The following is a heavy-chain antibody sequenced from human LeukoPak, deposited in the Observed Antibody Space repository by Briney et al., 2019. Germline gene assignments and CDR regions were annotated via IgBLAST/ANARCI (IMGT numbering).Heavy chain of an antibody. D-gene: IGHD6-6*01. CDR3: TTDLPESFLAR. CDR1: GFTFSSYW. J-gene: IGHJ4*02. CDR2: IKSKTDGGTT. Sequence: SGGSLRLSCAASGFTFSSYWMSWVRQAPGKGLEWVGRIKSKTDGGTTDYAAPVKGRFTISRDDSKNTLYLQMNSLKTEDTAVYYCTTDLPESFLARWGQGTLVTVSS. V-gene: IGHV3-15*01.